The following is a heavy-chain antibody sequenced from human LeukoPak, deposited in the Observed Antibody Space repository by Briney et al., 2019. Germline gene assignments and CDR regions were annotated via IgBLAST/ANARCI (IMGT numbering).Heavy chain of an antibody. D-gene: IGHD6-19*01. CDR2: ISGSCGST. J-gene: IGHJ4*02. V-gene: IGHV3-23*01. Sequence: GGSLRLSCAASGFSFSSYAMNWVSQAPGKGLEWVSGISGSCGSTYYADSVKGRFTSSRDNSKNTLYLQMNRLRAEDTAVYYCAKELRITKYNTGWYYFDSWGQGTLVTVSS. CDR3: AKELRITKYNTGWYYFDS. CDR1: GFSFSSYA.